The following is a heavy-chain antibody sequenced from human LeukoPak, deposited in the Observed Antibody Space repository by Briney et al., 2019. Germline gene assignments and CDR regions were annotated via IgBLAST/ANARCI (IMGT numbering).Heavy chain of an antibody. Sequence: SETLSLTCAVYGGSFSGYYWSWIRQPPGKGLEWIGEINHSGSTNYNPSLKSRLTIPLDTSKNQFSLNLSSVTAADTAVYYCARGPQASYDFWSGYYSYFQQWGQGTLLTVSS. CDR2: INHSGST. J-gene: IGHJ1*01. CDR1: GGSFSGYY. CDR3: ARGPQASYDFWSGYYSYFQQ. D-gene: IGHD3-3*01. V-gene: IGHV4-34*01.